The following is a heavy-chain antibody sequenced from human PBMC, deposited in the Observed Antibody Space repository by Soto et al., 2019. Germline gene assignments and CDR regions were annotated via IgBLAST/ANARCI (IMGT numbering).Heavy chain of an antibody. CDR3: ARMITMVRGVMGYYGMDV. CDR2: IYSSGST. J-gene: IGHJ6*02. D-gene: IGHD3-10*01. V-gene: IGHV3-53*02. CDR1: GFTVIDYY. Sequence: EVQLVETGGGLIQPGGSLRLSCAASGFTVIDYYMSWVRQAPGKGLEWVSLIYSSGSTFYADSVKGRFTMSRDNSQNSLYLQLNTRRADDTAVYYCARMITMVRGVMGYYGMDVWGQGTTVTVTS.